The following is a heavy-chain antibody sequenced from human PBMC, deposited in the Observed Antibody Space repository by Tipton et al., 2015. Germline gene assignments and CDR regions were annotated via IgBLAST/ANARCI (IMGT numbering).Heavy chain of an antibody. CDR2: IRQDGGDT. D-gene: IGHD3-3*01. CDR3: ARTIPSYDFWSGYYFDY. Sequence: SGFTFSSYDMHWVRQAPGKGLEWVANIRQDGGDTYYVDSVKGRFTISRDNAQNSVSLQMNSLRDEDTAVYYCARTIPSYDFWSGYYFDYWGQGTLVTASS. CDR1: GFTFSSYD. J-gene: IGHJ4*02. V-gene: IGHV3-7*03.